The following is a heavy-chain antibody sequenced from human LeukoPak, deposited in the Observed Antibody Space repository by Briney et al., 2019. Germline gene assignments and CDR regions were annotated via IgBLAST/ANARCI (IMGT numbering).Heavy chain of an antibody. CDR1: GYSFTSYW. J-gene: IGHJ4*02. CDR2: IDPSDSYT. CDR3: ARRGGYDSSGNYRDY. D-gene: IGHD3-22*01. V-gene: IGHV5-10-1*01. Sequence: GESLKISCKGSGYSFTSYWISWVRQMPGKGLGWMGRIDPSDSYTNYSPSFQGHVTISADKSITTAYLQWSSLKASDTAMYYCARRGGYDSSGNYRDYWGQGTLVTVSS.